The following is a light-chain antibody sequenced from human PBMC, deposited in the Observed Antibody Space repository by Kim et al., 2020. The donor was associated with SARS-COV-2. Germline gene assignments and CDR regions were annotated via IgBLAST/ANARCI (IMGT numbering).Light chain of an antibody. CDR2: GKN. J-gene: IGLJ3*02. Sequence: VALGQKVRITCQGDSLRSYYASWYQQKPGQAPVLVIYGKNNRPSGIPDRFSGSSSGNTASLTITGAQAEDEADYCCNSRDSSGNQVFGGGTQLTVL. CDR3: NSRDSSGNQV. V-gene: IGLV3-19*01. CDR1: SLRSYY.